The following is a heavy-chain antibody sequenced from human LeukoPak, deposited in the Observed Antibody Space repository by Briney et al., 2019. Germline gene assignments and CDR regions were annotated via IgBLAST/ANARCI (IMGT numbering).Heavy chain of an antibody. J-gene: IGHJ4*02. CDR2: IYYSGST. CDR1: GGSVSSGSYY. CDR3: AREFTGGTYYFDY. V-gene: IGHV4-61*01. Sequence: SETLSLTCTVSGGSVSSGSYYWSWIRQPPGKGLEWIGYIYYSGSTNYNPSLKSRVTISVDTSKNQFSLKLSSVTAADTAVYYCAREFTGGTYYFDYWGQGTLVTVSS. D-gene: IGHD2-8*02.